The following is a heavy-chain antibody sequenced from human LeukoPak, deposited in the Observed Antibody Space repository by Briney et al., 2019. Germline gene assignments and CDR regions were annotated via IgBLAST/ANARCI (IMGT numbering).Heavy chain of an antibody. CDR2: INWNGGST. J-gene: IGHJ6*03. CDR1: GFTFDDYG. CDR3: ARVAVPAVPYYYYYMDV. Sequence: XGSLRLSCAASGFTFDDYGMSWVRQAPGEGLEWVSGINWNGGSTGYADSVKGRFTISRDNAKNSLYLQMNSLRAEDTALYYCARVAVPAVPYYYYYMDVWGKGTTVTVSS. V-gene: IGHV3-20*04. D-gene: IGHD2-2*01.